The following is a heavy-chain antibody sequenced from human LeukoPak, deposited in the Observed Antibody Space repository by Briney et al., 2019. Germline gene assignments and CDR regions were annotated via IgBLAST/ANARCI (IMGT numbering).Heavy chain of an antibody. J-gene: IGHJ4*02. V-gene: IGHV3-20*04. CDR1: GLTFDDYG. Sequence: GGSLRLSCAASGLTFDDYGMSWVRQAPGRGLEWVSGINWNGSGIDYADSVKGRFTISRDNVKNSLYLQMNSLRADDTAWYYFARGRSTFDYGGQGPLVTVSS. CDR3: ARGRSTFDY. CDR2: INWNGSGI. D-gene: IGHD2-2*01.